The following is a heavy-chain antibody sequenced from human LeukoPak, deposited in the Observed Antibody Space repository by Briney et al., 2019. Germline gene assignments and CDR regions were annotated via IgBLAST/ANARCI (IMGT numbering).Heavy chain of an antibody. V-gene: IGHV3-33*01. CDR2: IWYDGTNR. J-gene: IGHJ4*02. CDR3: AREVIKTGTTYFDY. D-gene: IGHD1-7*01. CDR1: GFTFSDYG. Sequence: GGSLRLSCAASGFTFSDYGMHWVRQAPGKGLEWVAVIWYDGTNRYYADSVEGRFTISRDNSKNTLYPQMNSLRAEDTAVYYCAREVIKTGTTYFDYWGQGTLVTVSS.